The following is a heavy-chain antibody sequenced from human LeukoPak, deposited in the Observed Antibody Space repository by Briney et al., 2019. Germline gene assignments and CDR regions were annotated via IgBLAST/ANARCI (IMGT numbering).Heavy chain of an antibody. J-gene: IGHJ4*02. CDR3: AKSVAVAGIFDY. Sequence: GGSLRLSCAASGFTFSSYAMSWVRQAPGKGLEWVSAISGSGGSTYYADSVKGRFTISRDNSKNKLYLQMNSLRAEDTAVYYCAKSVAVAGIFDYWGQGTLVTVSS. CDR2: ISGSGGST. CDR1: GFTFSSYA. V-gene: IGHV3-23*01. D-gene: IGHD6-19*01.